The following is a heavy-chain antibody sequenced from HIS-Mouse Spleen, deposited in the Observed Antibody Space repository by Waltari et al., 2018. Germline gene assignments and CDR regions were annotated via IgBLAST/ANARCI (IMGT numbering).Heavy chain of an antibody. Sequence: QLQLQESGPGLVKPSETLSLTCTVSGGSISSSSYYWGWIRQPPGKGLEGIGRIYYRRSPYYNPSHKRRVTISVDTSKNQCSLKLSSVTAADTAVYYCAREIPYSSSWYDWYFDLWGRGTLVTVSS. CDR2: IYYRRSP. CDR1: GGSISSSSYY. J-gene: IGHJ2*01. CDR3: AREIPYSSSWYDWYFDL. V-gene: IGHV4-39*07. D-gene: IGHD6-13*01.